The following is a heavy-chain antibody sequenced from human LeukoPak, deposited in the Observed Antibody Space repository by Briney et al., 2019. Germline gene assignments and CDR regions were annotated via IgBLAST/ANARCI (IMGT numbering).Heavy chain of an antibody. Sequence: ASVKVSCKASGYTFTRYFIHWVRQAPGQGLEWMGIINPSGGDTTYAQKFQGRITMTRDTSTSTVYMELSSLGSKDTAVYYCARRTCSSSDCYFNWLDPWGQGTLVTVSS. V-gene: IGHV1-46*03. CDR1: GYTFTRYF. J-gene: IGHJ5*02. D-gene: IGHD2-2*01. CDR3: ARRTCSSSDCYFNWLDP. CDR2: INPSGGDT.